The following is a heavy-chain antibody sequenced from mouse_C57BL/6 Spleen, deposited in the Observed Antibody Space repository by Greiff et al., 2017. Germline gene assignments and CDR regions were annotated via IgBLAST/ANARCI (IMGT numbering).Heavy chain of an antibody. V-gene: IGHV5-17*01. CDR3: ARPLLGPFAY. CDR1: GFTFSDYG. J-gene: IGHJ3*01. Sequence: EVKLMESGGGLVKPGGSLKLSCAASGFTFSDYGMHWVRQAPEKGLEWVAYISSGSSTIYYADTVKGRFTISRDNAKNTLFLQMTSLRSEDTAMYYCARPLLGPFAYWGQGTLVTVSA. D-gene: IGHD4-1*01. CDR2: ISSGSSTI.